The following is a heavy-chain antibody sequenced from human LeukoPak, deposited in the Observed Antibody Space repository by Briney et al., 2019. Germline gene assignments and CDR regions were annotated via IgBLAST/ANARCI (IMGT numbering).Heavy chain of an antibody. CDR2: IYPVDSDT. CDR3: ARQRYYDSSGQFDP. V-gene: IGHV5-51*01. J-gene: IGHJ5*02. CDR1: GYSFTSYW. D-gene: IGHD3-22*01. Sequence: GESLKISCKGSGYSFTSYWIGWVRQMPGKGLEWMGIIYPVDSDTRYSPSFRGQVTISADKSISTAYLQWSSLKASDTAMYYCARQRYYDSSGQFDPWGQGTLVTVSS.